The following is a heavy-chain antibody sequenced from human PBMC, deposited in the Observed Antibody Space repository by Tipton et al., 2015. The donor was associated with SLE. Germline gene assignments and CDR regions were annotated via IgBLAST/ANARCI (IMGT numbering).Heavy chain of an antibody. D-gene: IGHD1-26*01. CDR3: ARHGGAVGASPGANL. Sequence: QLVQSGAEVKKPGESLRISCKGSGYSFTSYWISWVRQMPGKGLEWMGRIDPSDSYTNYSPSFQGHVTISVNKSISTAYLQWSSLKASDTAMYYCARHGGAVGASPGANLWGQGTLVTVSS. J-gene: IGHJ5*02. CDR1: GYSFTSYW. CDR2: IDPSDSYT. V-gene: IGHV5-10-1*01.